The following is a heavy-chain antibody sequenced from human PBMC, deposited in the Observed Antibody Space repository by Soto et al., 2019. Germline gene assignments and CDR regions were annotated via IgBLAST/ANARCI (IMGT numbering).Heavy chain of an antibody. V-gene: IGHV3-43D*04. Sequence: EVQLVESGGVVVQPGGSLRPSCAASGFTFDDYAMHWVRQAPGKGLEWVSLISWDGGSTYYADSVKGRFTISRDNSKNSLYLQMNSLRAEDTALYYCAKDALAVAPSAGMDVWGQGTTVTVSS. D-gene: IGHD6-19*01. CDR2: ISWDGGST. CDR3: AKDALAVAPSAGMDV. J-gene: IGHJ6*02. CDR1: GFTFDDYA.